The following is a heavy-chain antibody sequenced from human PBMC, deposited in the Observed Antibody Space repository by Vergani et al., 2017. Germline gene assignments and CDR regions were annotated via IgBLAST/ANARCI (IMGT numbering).Heavy chain of an antibody. D-gene: IGHD4-11*01. CDR3: AKHYRGWGIDY. Sequence: QVQLVESGGGVVQRGGSLRLSCATSGFTLSNYDMQWIRQGPGKGLEFVAFIQFDGSNQYYADSVKGRFTLSRDISKKTLYLQMNSLRTADTATYYCAKHYRGWGIDYWGQGTQVIVSS. CDR2: IQFDGSNQ. CDR1: GFTLSNYD. V-gene: IGHV3-30*02. J-gene: IGHJ4*02.